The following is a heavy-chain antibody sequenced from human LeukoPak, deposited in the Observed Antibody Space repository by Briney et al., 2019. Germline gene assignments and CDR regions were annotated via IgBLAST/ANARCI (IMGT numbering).Heavy chain of an antibody. CDR1: VFTFISYG. J-gene: IGHJ6*02. CDR2: ISYDGSNK. Sequence: PGRSLRLSCAASVFTFISYGMHGVRQAPGKGLDGVAVISYDGSNKYYADSVKGRFTISRDNSKNTLYLQMNSLRAEDTAVYYCAKTPTVNYYYGMDVWGQGTTVTVSS. D-gene: IGHD4-11*01. CDR3: AKTPTVNYYYGMDV. V-gene: IGHV3-30*18.